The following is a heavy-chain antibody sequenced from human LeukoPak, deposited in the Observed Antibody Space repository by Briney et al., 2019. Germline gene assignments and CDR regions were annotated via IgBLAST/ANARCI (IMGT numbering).Heavy chain of an antibody. CDR2: ISWIGGGI. D-gene: IGHD3/OR15-3a*01. J-gene: IGHJ6*02. Sequence: PGRSLRLSCAASGFSFDDYAMHWVRPGPGKGREWVSGISWIGGGIGYVDSVKGRFTISRDNATNSLYLQMNSLRAEDTAVYYCAKDMSFDGDYGMDVWGQGTTVTVSS. V-gene: IGHV3-9*01. CDR1: GFSFDDYA. CDR3: AKDMSFDGDYGMDV.